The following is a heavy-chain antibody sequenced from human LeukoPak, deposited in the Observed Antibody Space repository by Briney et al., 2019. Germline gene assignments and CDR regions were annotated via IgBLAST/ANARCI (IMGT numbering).Heavy chain of an antibody. CDR2: INSDGSST. Sequence: PGGSLRLSCAASGFTLSSYWMHWVRQAPGKGLVWVSRINSDGSSTSYADSVKGRFTISRDNAKNTLYLQMNSLRAEDTAVYYCARVGSSGYYPDYWGQGTLITVSS. CDR3: ARVGSSGYYPDY. D-gene: IGHD3-22*01. J-gene: IGHJ4*02. V-gene: IGHV3-74*01. CDR1: GFTLSSYW.